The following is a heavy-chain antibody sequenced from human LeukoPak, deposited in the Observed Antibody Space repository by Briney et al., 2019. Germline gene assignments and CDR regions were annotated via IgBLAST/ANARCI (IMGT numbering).Heavy chain of an antibody. Sequence: GGSLRLSCAASGFTFSSYAMHWVRQAPGKGLEWVAVISYDGSNKYYADSVKGRFTISRDNPKNTLYLQMNSLRAEDTAVYYCAREIPVFLGIVVVPAAIARRGGMDVWGKGTTVTVSS. CDR1: GFTFSSYA. CDR2: ISYDGSNK. J-gene: IGHJ6*04. V-gene: IGHV3-30*04. D-gene: IGHD2-2*03. CDR3: AREIPVFLGIVVVPAAIARRGGMDV.